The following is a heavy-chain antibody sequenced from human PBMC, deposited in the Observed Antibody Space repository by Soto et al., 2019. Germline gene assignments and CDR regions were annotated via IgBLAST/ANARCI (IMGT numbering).Heavy chain of an antibody. CDR3: ARHSSSWPIFAY. J-gene: IGHJ4*02. CDR1: GGSIGNSY. D-gene: IGHD6-13*01. CDR2: IYYSGSS. V-gene: IGHV4-59*08. Sequence: QVQLQESGPGLVKPSETLSLTCTVSGGSIGNSYWSWIRQSPGKGLEWIGYIYYSGSSNYNPSLKSRVSISVDTSKNQFSLTLSSVTAADTAVYYCARHSSSWPIFAYWGQGTLVIVSS.